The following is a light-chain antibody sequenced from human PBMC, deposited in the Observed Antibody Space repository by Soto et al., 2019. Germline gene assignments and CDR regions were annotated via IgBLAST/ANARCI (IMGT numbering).Light chain of an antibody. CDR1: SRDVGYYNY. V-gene: IGLV2-8*01. Sequence: QSALTQPPSASGSPGQSVTISCTGTSRDVGYYNYVSWYQQHPGKVPKLMIYEVSKRPSGVPDRFSGSKSGNTASLTVSWLQPEDEADYYCSAHGGSDNYVIFGGGTKLTVL. CDR2: EVS. J-gene: IGLJ2*01. CDR3: SAHGGSDNYVI.